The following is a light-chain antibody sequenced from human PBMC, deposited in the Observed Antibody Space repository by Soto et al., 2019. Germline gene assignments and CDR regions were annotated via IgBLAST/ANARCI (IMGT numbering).Light chain of an antibody. CDR3: QQET. CDR1: QTISSW. Sequence: DIQMTQSPSTLSGSVGDRVTITCRASQTISSWLAWYQQKPGKAPKLLIYKASTLKSGVPSRFSGSGSGTEFTLTISSLQPDDFATYYCQQETFGQGTKVDIK. V-gene: IGKV1-5*03. CDR2: KAS. J-gene: IGKJ1*01.